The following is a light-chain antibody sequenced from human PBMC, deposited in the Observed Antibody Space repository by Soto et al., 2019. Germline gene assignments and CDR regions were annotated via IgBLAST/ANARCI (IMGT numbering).Light chain of an antibody. CDR3: QQYNNWPQT. CDR2: GAS. V-gene: IGKV3-15*01. CDR1: QSVSSN. Sequence: IVMTQCPSTLSVSPGERATLSCRASQSVSSNLAWYQQKPGQAPRLLIYGASTRATGIPARFSGSGSGTEFTLTISSLQSEDFAVYYCQQYNNWPQTFGQGTKVDIK. J-gene: IGKJ1*01.